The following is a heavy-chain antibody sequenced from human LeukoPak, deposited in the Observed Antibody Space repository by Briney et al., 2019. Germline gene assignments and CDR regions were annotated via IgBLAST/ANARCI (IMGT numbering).Heavy chain of an antibody. Sequence: ASVKVSCKASGYTFTNYGLSWARQAPGQGLEWMGGIIPIFGTANYAQKFQGRVTITADESTSTAYMELSSLRSEDTAVYYCARGDRSAFDIWGQGTMVTVSS. V-gene: IGHV1-69*13. CDR2: IIPIFGTA. J-gene: IGHJ3*02. CDR1: GYTFTNYG. CDR3: ARGDRSAFDI.